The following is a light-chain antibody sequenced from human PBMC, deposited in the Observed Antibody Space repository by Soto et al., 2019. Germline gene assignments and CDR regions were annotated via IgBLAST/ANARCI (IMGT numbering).Light chain of an antibody. J-gene: IGKJ1*01. CDR3: QQYYHWPRT. CDR1: QRVSSG. CDR2: GAS. V-gene: IGKV3-15*01. Sequence: EIVLTQSPGTLSLSPGERATLSCRASQRVSSGYLAWYQQKPGQAPRLLIYGASTRATGVPARFSGSGSGTDFILTITSLQSEDVAVYYCQQYYHWPRTFGQGTKVDIK.